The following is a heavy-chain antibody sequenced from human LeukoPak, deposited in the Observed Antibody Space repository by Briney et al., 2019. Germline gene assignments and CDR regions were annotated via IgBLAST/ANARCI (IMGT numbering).Heavy chain of an antibody. J-gene: IGHJ2*01. CDR1: GYSIDSSNW. D-gene: IGHD1-1*01. CDR3: ARSRLTSGTTFDL. CDR2: IYYSGTT. V-gene: IGHV4-28*01. Sequence: SDTLSLTCAVSGYSIDSSNWWGWIRQSPGKGLEWIGYIYYSGTTYYNPSLKSRVTMSVDRSKSQFSLRLSSVTAVDTAVYYCARSRLTSGTTFDLWGRGTLVTVSS.